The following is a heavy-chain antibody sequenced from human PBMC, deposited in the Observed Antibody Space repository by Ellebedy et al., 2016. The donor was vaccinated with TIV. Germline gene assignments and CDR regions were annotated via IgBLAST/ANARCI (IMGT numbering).Heavy chain of an antibody. CDR2: IGGSGCRA. CDR3: AKFTSVTTPGVDF. J-gene: IGHJ4*02. CDR1: GFTFSTYA. V-gene: IGHV3-23*01. D-gene: IGHD4-17*01. Sequence: GESLKISCAASGFTFSTYALTWVRQAPGRGLEWVSAIGGSGCRANYADSVRGRFTISRDNSKSTLFLYMNNLRAEDTAVYYCAKFTSVTTPGVDFWGQGTLVTVSS.